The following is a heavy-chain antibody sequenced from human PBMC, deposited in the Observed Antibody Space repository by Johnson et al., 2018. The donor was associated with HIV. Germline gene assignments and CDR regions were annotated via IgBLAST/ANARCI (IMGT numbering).Heavy chain of an antibody. CDR1: GLIFSRSW. V-gene: IGHV3-7*03. J-gene: IGHJ3*02. CDR3: ATLNGHAFDI. Sequence: VQLVESGGGLVQPGGSLRLSCAASGLIFSRSWIHWVRQAPGKGLVWVAVISYGGNKQYYVDSVKGRFTISRDNAKNSLYLQMNSLRAEDTAVYYCATLNGHAFDIWGQGTMVTVSS. CDR2: ISYGGNKQ.